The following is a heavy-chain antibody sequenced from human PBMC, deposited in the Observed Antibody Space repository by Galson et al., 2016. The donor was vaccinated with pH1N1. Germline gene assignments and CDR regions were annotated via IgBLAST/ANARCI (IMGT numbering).Heavy chain of an antibody. Sequence: SVKVSCKASGYTFTTFGISWVRQAPGKGLEWLGWISTSKSNTKSAQRLLDRVTMTRDTSTSTVFMELTSLRSDDTAIYYCARDQNWNLDYWGQGTLVTVSS. D-gene: IGHD1-1*01. CDR3: ARDQNWNLDY. V-gene: IGHV1-18*01. CDR2: ISTSKSNT. J-gene: IGHJ4*02. CDR1: GYTFTTFG.